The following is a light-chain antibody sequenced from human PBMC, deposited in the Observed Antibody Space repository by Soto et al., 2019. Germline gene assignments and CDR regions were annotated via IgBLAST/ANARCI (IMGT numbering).Light chain of an antibody. Sequence: DVVLTQSPLSLPVTLGQPASMSCRSSQSLEYSDGNTFLNRFHQRPGQSPRRLIYQVSNRDSGVPDRFTGSGSGTDFTLRISRVEAEDVGLYFCMQGKHWPWTFGQGTKVEI. CDR3: MQGKHWPWT. J-gene: IGKJ1*01. CDR2: QVS. V-gene: IGKV2-30*01. CDR1: QSLEYSDGNTF.